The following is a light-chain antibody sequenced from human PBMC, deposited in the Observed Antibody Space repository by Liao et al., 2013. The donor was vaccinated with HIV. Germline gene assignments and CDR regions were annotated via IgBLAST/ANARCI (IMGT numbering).Light chain of an antibody. CDR2: QGN. CDR1: KLGDKY. CDR3: QAWDRNTVV. Sequence: SYELTQPPSVSVSPGQTASITCSGDKLGDKYSSWYQQKPGQSPVLIIYQGNKRPSGIPERFSGSSSGNTATLTISGTQPMDEADYYCQAWDRNTVVFGGGTKLTVL. J-gene: IGLJ2*01. V-gene: IGLV3-1*01.